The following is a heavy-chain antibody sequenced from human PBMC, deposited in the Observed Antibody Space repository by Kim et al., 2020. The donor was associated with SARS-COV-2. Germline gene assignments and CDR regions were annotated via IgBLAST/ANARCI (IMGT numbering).Heavy chain of an antibody. D-gene: IGHD1-26*01. J-gene: IGHJ4*02. Sequence: YAQKFQGRVTMNRDTSISTAYMELSRLRSDDTAVYYCARVIVGATSCFDYWGQGTLVTVSS. V-gene: IGHV1-2*02. CDR3: ARVIVGATSCFDY.